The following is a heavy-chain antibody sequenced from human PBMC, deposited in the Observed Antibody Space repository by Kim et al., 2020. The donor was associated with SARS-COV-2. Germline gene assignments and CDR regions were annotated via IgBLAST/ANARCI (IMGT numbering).Heavy chain of an antibody. J-gene: IGHJ5*01. Sequence: GGSLRLSCTASGFIFSNYYMYWVRQAPGKGLVSVSRTDKNGGTTDYADSVKGRFITSRDNSKNTLNLQMNDLRVEDTAFYYCVRGSGGGYVTWGQGALVTVPS. CDR2: TDKNGGTT. V-gene: IGHV3-74*01. CDR3: VRGSGGGYVT. D-gene: IGHD3-16*01. CDR1: GFIFSNYY.